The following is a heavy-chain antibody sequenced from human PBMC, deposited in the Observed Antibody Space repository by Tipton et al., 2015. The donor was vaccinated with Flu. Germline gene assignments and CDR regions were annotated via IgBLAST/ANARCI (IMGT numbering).Heavy chain of an antibody. CDR3: ARDLIRWSGWSLDT. D-gene: IGHD6-19*01. CDR1: GFTLSDFE. V-gene: IGHV3-69-1*02. J-gene: IGHJ5*02. Sequence: SLRLSCTASGFTLSDFEMSWVRQAPGKGLEWLSYSKSPSTIYYADSVRGRFIVSRDDAKGSLYLQMNNLRTEDTAIYYCARDLIRWSGWSLDTWGQGTLVTVSS. CDR2: SKSPSTI.